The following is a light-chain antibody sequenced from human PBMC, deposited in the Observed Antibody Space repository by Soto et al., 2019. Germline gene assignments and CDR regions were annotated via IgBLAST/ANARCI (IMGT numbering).Light chain of an antibody. CDR1: RSISTY. J-gene: IGKJ1*01. CDR2: AAS. Sequence: DIQMTQSPSSLSASVGDRVTIACLASRSISTYLNWYQQKPGKAPKLLISAASSLESGVPSRFSGSGSGTDFTLTISSLQPEDFASYYCQQSYNTPRTFGQGTKVDIK. V-gene: IGKV1-39*01. CDR3: QQSYNTPRT.